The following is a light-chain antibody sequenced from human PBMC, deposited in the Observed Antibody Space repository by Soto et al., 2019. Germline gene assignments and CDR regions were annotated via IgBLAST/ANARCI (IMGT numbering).Light chain of an antibody. CDR2: DAS. Sequence: EIVLTQSPSTLSLSPGEGVALSCGASQSLSNNFLAWYQQKPGLAPRLLIFDASTRATGIPARFSGSGSGTDFTLTISRLEPEDFAVYYCHQFGASPTFGGGTKVEFK. V-gene: IGKV3D-20*01. CDR3: HQFGASPT. CDR1: QSLSNNF. J-gene: IGKJ4*01.